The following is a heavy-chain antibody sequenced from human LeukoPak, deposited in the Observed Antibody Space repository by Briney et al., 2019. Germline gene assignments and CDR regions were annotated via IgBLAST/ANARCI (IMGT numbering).Heavy chain of an antibody. CDR2: IYSGGST. CDR3: ASQPSGSYYDAYDY. V-gene: IGHV3-66*04. D-gene: IGHD1-26*01. Sequence: PGGTLRLSCAASGFTVSSNYMSWVRQAPGKGLKWVSVIYSGGSTYYAESVKGRFTISRDNSKNTLILQMNSLRAEDTAVYYCASQPSGSYYDAYDYWGQGTLVTVSS. J-gene: IGHJ4*02. CDR1: GFTVSSNY.